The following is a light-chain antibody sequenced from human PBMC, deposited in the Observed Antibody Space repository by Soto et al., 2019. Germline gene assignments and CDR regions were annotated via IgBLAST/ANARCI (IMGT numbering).Light chain of an antibody. V-gene: IGKV3-11*01. CDR2: DAS. J-gene: IGKJ4*01. CDR1: QSINRH. CDR3: QQRSNWPPVT. Sequence: EIVLKQSPATLSLSPGETATLSCRASQSINRHLAWYRQKPGQAPRLLIYDASNRATGIPARFSGSGSGTDFTLTISSLEPEDFGVYYCQQRSNWPPVTFGGGTKVEIK.